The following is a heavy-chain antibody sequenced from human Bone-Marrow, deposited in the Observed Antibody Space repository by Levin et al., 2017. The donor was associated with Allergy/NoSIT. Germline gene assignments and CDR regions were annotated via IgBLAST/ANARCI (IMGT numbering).Heavy chain of an antibody. V-gene: IGHV3-53*01. CDR1: GFTVGNNY. CDR3: AGGPSRGY. Sequence: GGSLRLSCAASGFTVGNNYMSWVRQAPGKGLEWVSLIYSVGTTSYANSVKGRFTTSRDNSKNTPYLQMDSLRVEDTAVYYCAGGPSRGYWGQGTLVTVSS. J-gene: IGHJ4*02. CDR2: IYSVGTT. D-gene: IGHD3-16*01.